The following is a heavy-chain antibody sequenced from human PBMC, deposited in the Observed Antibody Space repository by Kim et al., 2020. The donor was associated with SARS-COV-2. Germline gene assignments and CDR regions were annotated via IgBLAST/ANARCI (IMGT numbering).Heavy chain of an antibody. V-gene: IGHV3-48*03. J-gene: IGHJ5*02. Sequence: GGSLRLSCAASGFTFSSYEMNWVRQAPGKGLEWVSYISSSGSTIYYADSVKGRFTISRDNAKNSLYLQMNSLRAEDTAVYYCARCLVAGTYWFDPWGQGTLVTVSS. CDR2: ISSSGSTI. CDR3: ARCLVAGTYWFDP. D-gene: IGHD6-19*01. CDR1: GFTFSSYE.